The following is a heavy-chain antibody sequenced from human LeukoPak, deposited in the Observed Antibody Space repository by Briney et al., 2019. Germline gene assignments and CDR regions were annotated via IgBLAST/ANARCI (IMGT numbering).Heavy chain of an antibody. CDR3: ARESYCSSTSCYAGGVASANWFDP. J-gene: IGHJ5*02. CDR2: INPNSGGT. V-gene: IGHV1-2*02. CDR1: GYTFTGYH. Sequence: ASVKVSCKASGYTFTGYHMHWVRQAPGQGLEWMGWINPNSGGTNYAQKFQGRVTMTRDTSISTAYMELSRLRSDDTAVYYCARESYCSSTSCYAGGVASANWFDPWGQGTLVTVSS. D-gene: IGHD2-2*01.